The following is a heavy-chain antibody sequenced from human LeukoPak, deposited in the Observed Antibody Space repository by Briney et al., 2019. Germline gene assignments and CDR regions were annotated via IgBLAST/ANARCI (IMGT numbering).Heavy chain of an antibody. CDR1: GFTFSSYA. CDR3: AKDRDGDGWDYYYYMDV. CDR2: ISYDGSNK. Sequence: GGSLRLSCAASGFTFSSYAMHWVRQAPGKGLEWVAVISYDGSNKYYADSVKGRFTISRDNSKNTLYLQMNSLRAEDTAVYYCAKDRDGDGWDYYYYMDVWGKGTTVTISS. J-gene: IGHJ6*03. D-gene: IGHD5-24*01. V-gene: IGHV3-30*04.